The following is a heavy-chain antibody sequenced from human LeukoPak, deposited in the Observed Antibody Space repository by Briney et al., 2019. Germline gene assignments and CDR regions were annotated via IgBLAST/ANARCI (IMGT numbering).Heavy chain of an antibody. D-gene: IGHD6-19*01. V-gene: IGHV1-2*04. CDR2: INPNSGGT. J-gene: IGHJ2*01. CDR3: ARDSNAVAVAGGYWYFDL. Sequence: ASVKVSCKASGYTFTGYYMHWVRQAPGQGLEWMGWINPNSGGTNYAQKFQGWVTMTRDTSISTAYMELSRLRSEDTAVYYCARDSNAVAVAGGYWYFDLWGRGTLVTVSS. CDR1: GYTFTGYY.